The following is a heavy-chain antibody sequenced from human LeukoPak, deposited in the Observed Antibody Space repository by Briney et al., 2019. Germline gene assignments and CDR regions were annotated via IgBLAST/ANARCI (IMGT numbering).Heavy chain of an antibody. CDR1: GGSISSGGYY. CDR2: IYYSGST. J-gene: IGHJ4*02. D-gene: IGHD5-18*01. Sequence: SETLSLTCTVSGGSISSGGYYWSWIRQHPGKGLEWIGYIYYSGSTYYNPSLKSRVTISVGTSKNQFSLKLSSVTAADTAVYYCARGEYSYGFDYWGQGTLVTVSS. V-gene: IGHV4-31*03. CDR3: ARGEYSYGFDY.